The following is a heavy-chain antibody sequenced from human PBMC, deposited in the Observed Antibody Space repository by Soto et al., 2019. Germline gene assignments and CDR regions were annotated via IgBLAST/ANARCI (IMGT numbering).Heavy chain of an antibody. Sequence: SETLSLTCTVSGGSISSSIYYWGWIRQPPGKGLEWIGSIYYSGSTYYNPSLKSRVTISVDTSKNQFSMKLSSVTAADTAVYYCARNGSSGGMDVWGQGTTLTVSS. D-gene: IGHD3-22*01. CDR3: ARNGSSGGMDV. CDR1: GGSISSSIYY. V-gene: IGHV4-39*01. CDR2: IYYSGST. J-gene: IGHJ6*02.